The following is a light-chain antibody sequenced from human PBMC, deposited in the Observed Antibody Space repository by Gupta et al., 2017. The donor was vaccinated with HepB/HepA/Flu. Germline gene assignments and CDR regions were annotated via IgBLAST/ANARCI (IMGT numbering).Light chain of an antibody. CDR1: QSVSSY. CDR2: DAS. J-gene: IGKJ4*01. Sequence: IVLTQSPATLSLSPGERATLSCRASQSVSSYLAEYQQKHGQAPRLLIHDASNRATATPARFMGRGSGTDFTLTISSLEAEDLAVYYCQQRSNGQPLTFGGGTKVEIK. CDR3: QQRSNGQPLT. V-gene: IGKV3-11*01.